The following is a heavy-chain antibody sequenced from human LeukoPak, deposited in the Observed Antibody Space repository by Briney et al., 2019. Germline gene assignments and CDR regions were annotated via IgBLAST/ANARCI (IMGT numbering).Heavy chain of an antibody. CDR3: ARGPWYYYGSGSSSYYFDY. V-gene: IGHV4-59*01. Sequence: SETLSLTCTVSGGSISSYYWSWIRKPPGKGLEWIGYIYYSGSTNYNPSLKSRVTISVDTSKNQFSLKPSSVTAADTAVYYCARGPWYYYGSGSSSYYFDYWGQGTLVTVSS. CDR2: IYYSGST. D-gene: IGHD3-10*01. J-gene: IGHJ4*02. CDR1: GGSISSYY.